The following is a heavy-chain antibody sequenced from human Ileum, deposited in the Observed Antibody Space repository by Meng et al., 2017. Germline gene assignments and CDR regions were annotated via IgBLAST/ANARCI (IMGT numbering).Heavy chain of an antibody. D-gene: IGHD3-9*01. CDR2: IFANGSP. CDR1: VVSITTYY. Sequence: GHLQRSGPGLVKPSQTLSLPCPVSVVSITTYYWNWVRQTPGKGLEWIGNIFANGSPKYKPSLKTPVTMSIDTSKNQFSLRLSSVTVADTAVYYCARVSIADYYQLDYWGQGILVTVSS. CDR3: ARVSIADYYQLDY. J-gene: IGHJ4*02. V-gene: IGHV4-59*01.